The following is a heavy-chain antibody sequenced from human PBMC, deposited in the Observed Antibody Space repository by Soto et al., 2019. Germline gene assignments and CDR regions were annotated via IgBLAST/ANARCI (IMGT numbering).Heavy chain of an antibody. Sequence: SETLSLTCAVSGGSINSGYWWSWVRQSPGKGLEWIGEIYHSGSTNYNPSLKSRVTISVDKSKNQFSLNLSSVTAADTAVYYCARDQNGSGNYYTRYFDYWGQGTPVTVS. J-gene: IGHJ4*02. CDR1: GGSINSGYW. D-gene: IGHD3-10*01. V-gene: IGHV4-4*02. CDR3: ARDQNGSGNYYTRYFDY. CDR2: IYHSGST.